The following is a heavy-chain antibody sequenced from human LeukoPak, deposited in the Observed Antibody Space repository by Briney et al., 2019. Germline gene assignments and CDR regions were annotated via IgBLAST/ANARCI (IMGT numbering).Heavy chain of an antibody. CDR1: GFTFSSYW. Sequence: PGGSLRLSCAASGFTFSSYWMSWVRQAPGKGLEWVANIKQDGSEKYYVDSVKGRFTISRDNAKNSLYLQMNSLRAEDTAVYYCARTSSIYYYYYYMDVWGKGTTVTVSS. J-gene: IGHJ6*03. CDR2: IKQDGSEK. CDR3: ARTSSIYYYYYYMDV. D-gene: IGHD2-15*01. V-gene: IGHV3-7*01.